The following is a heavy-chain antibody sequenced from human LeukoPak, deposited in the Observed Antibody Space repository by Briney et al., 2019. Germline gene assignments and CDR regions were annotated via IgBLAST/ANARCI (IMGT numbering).Heavy chain of an antibody. CDR1: EFTFSSYA. CDR3: AITPTIRSNWFDP. CDR2: ISGSGGST. V-gene: IGHV3-23*01. J-gene: IGHJ5*02. Sequence: GGSLRLSCAASEFTFSSYAMSWVRQAPGKGMEWVSAISGSGGSTYYADSVKGRFTISRDNSKNTLYPQMNSLRAEDTAVYYCAITPTIRSNWFDPWGQGTLVTVSS. D-gene: IGHD1-14*01.